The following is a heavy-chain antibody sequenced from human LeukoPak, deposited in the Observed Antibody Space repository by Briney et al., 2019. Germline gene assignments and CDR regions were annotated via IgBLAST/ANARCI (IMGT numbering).Heavy chain of an antibody. CDR2: IRYDGSNK. J-gene: IGHJ4*02. CDR1: GFTFSSYG. Sequence: GGSQRLSCAASGFTFSSYGMHWVRQAPGKGLEWVAFIRYDGSNKYYADSVKGRFTISRDNSKNTLYLQMNSLRAEDTAVYYCAKRYTAMVREDFFDYWGQGTLVTVSS. CDR3: AKRYTAMVREDFFDY. D-gene: IGHD5-18*01. V-gene: IGHV3-30*02.